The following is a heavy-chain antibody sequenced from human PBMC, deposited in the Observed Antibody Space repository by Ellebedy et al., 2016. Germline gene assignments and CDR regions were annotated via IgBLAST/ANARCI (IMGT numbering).Heavy chain of an antibody. D-gene: IGHD2-15*01. CDR1: GYSFKNYW. CDR3: ARQLGGASSEFAY. Sequence: GESLKISXNGSGYSFKNYWIAWVRQMPGKGLEWMGIIYPGDSDTRYNPSFQGQVTISVDLSLNTASLQWSSLKASDSAMYYCARQLGGASSEFAYWGQGTLVTVSS. J-gene: IGHJ4*02. CDR2: IYPGDSDT. V-gene: IGHV5-51*01.